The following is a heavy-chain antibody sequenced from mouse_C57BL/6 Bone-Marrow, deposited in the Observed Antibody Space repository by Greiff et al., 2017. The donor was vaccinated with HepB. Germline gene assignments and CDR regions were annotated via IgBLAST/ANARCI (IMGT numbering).Heavy chain of an antibody. CDR2: INPGSGYT. J-gene: IGHJ3*01. CDR1: GYTFTTYW. V-gene: IGHV1-7*01. Sequence: QVQLQQSGAELAKPGASVRLSCKASGYTFTTYWMHWVKQRPGQGLDWIGYINPGSGYTKYNQKFKDKATLTAGKSSSTAYMQLSSLTYEDSAVYFCARDYGSYGFSYWGQGTLVTVSA. CDR3: ARDYGSYGFSY. D-gene: IGHD1-1*01.